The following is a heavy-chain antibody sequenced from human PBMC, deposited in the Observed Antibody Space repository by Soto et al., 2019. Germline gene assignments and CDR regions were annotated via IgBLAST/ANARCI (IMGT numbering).Heavy chain of an antibody. CDR3: AISWSGDAFDI. J-gene: IGHJ3*02. Sequence: QVQLVQSGAEVKKPGASVKVSCKASGYTFTSYYMHWVRQAPGQGLEWMGIINPSGGSTSYAQKFQGRVTMTRDTSTSTVYMELSSLRSEDTAVYYCAISWSGDAFDIWGQGTMVTVSS. V-gene: IGHV1-46*03. D-gene: IGHD3-3*01. CDR2: INPSGGST. CDR1: GYTFTSYY.